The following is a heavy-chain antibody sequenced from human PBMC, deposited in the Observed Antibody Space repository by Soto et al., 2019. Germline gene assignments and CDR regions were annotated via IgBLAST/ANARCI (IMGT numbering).Heavy chain of an antibody. CDR2: IWYDGSNK. CDR3: ARDRFASRYCSGGSCPQMFDP. D-gene: IGHD2-15*01. Sequence: QVQLVESGGGVVQPGRSLRLSCAASGFTFSSYGMHWVRQAPGKGLEWVAVIWYDGSNKYYADSVKGRFTISRDNSKNTLYLQMNSLRAEDTAVYYCARDRFASRYCSGGSCPQMFDPWGQGTLVTVSS. CDR1: GFTFSSYG. V-gene: IGHV3-33*01. J-gene: IGHJ5*02.